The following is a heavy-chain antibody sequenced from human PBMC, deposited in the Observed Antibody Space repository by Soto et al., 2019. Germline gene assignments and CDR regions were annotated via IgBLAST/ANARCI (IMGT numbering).Heavy chain of an antibody. CDR3: AKAGGSYYESLDY. D-gene: IGHD1-26*01. Sequence: GGSLRLSCAASGFTFSSYAMSWLRQAPGKGLEWVSAISGSGGSTYYADSVKGRFTISRDNSKNTLYLQMNSLRAEDTAVYYCAKAGGSYYESLDYWGQGTLVTVSS. J-gene: IGHJ4*02. CDR2: ISGSGGST. CDR1: GFTFSSYA. V-gene: IGHV3-23*01.